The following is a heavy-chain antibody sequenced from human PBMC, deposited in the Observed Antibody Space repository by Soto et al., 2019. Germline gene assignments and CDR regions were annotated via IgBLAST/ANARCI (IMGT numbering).Heavy chain of an antibody. Sequence: SETLSLTCTVSGGSISNYYWSWIRQPPGKGLEWIGYIYYSGSTNYNPSLKSRVTISVDTSKNQFSLKLSSVTAADTAVYYCARDPQNWFDPWGQGTLVTVSS. CDR2: IYYSGST. V-gene: IGHV4-59*01. CDR1: GGSISNYY. CDR3: ARDPQNWFDP. J-gene: IGHJ5*02.